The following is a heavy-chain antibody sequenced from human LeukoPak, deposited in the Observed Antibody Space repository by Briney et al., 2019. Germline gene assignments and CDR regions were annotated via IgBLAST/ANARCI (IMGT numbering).Heavy chain of an antibody. Sequence: PGVSLRLSCAASGFTFSNYWMSWVRQAPGKGLEWVANIKQDGSEKYYVDSVKGRFTISRDNAKNSLYLQMSSLRAEDTAVYYCARALWGNWNDPMDYWGQGTLVTVSS. D-gene: IGHD1-1*01. CDR1: GFTFSNYW. CDR2: IKQDGSEK. CDR3: ARALWGNWNDPMDY. V-gene: IGHV3-7*01. J-gene: IGHJ4*02.